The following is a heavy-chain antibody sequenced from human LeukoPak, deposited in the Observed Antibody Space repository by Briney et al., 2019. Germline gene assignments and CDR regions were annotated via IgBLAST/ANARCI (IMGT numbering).Heavy chain of an antibody. CDR1: GYTFTSYY. CDR2: INPSGGST. Sequence: GASVTVSCKASGYTFTSYYMHWVRQAPGQGLEWMGIINPSGGSTSYAQKFQGRVTMTRDMSTSTVYMELSSLRSEDTAVYYCARGVYDSSGYSLGFDYWGQGTLVTVSS. CDR3: ARGVYDSSGYSLGFDY. D-gene: IGHD3-22*01. J-gene: IGHJ4*02. V-gene: IGHV1-46*01.